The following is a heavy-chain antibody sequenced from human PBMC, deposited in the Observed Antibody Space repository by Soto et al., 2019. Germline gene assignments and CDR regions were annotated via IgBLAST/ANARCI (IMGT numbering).Heavy chain of an antibody. D-gene: IGHD3-9*01. J-gene: IGHJ6*02. V-gene: IGHV5-10-1*01. CDR2: IDPSDSYT. CDR1: GYSFTSYW. Sequence: ESLKLSCKGSGYSFTSYWIILVRQMPGKGLAFMGSIDPSDSYTNYSPSFQGHVTISADKSISTAYLQWSSLKASDTAMYYCARHLRDDILTGLDYYYYYGMDVWGQGTTVTVSS. CDR3: ARHLRDDILTGLDYYYYYGMDV.